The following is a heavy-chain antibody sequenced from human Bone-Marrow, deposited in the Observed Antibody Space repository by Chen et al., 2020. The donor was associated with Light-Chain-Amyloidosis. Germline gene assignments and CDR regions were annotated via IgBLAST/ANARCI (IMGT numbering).Heavy chain of an antibody. CDR2: IYPDDSDA. CDR1: GYTFPNYW. D-gene: IGHD5-12*01. Sequence: EVQLEQSGPEVKKPGESLKISCKGSGYTFPNYWIGLVRQMPGKGLEWMGVIYPDDSDARYSPSFEGQVTISAAKSSTTAYLQWRSLKASDTAMYYCARRRDGYNFDYWGQGTLVTVSS. J-gene: IGHJ4*02. CDR3: ARRRDGYNFDY. V-gene: IGHV5-51*01.